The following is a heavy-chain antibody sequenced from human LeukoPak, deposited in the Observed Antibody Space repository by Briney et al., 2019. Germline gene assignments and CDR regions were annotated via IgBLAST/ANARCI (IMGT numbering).Heavy chain of an antibody. Sequence: GGSLRLSCAASGFNFGDSAMSWVRQTPRKGLEWVSLISFNGRSTYYGDSVKGRFTISRDNSKDTVYLQMNSLRAEDTAIFYCVRDIELSTWGPGTMVTVSS. J-gene: IGHJ3*01. V-gene: IGHV3-23*01. CDR1: GFNFGDSA. CDR2: ISFNGRST. D-gene: IGHD3-16*02. CDR3: VRDIELST.